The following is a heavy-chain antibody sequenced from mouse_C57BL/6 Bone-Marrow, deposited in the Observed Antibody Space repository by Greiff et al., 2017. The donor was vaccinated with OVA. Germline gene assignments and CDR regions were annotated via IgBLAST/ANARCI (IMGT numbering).Heavy chain of an antibody. D-gene: IGHD2-3*01. J-gene: IGHJ2*01. V-gene: IGHV1-7*01. Sequence: VQLQQSGAELAKPGASVKLSCKASGYTFTSYWMHWVKQRPGQGLEWIGYINPSSGSTKYNQKFKDKATLTADQSSSTAYMQLSSLTYEDSAVYYCARRRWLLPYFDYWGQGTTLTVSS. CDR3: ARRRWLLPYFDY. CDR1: GYTFTSYW. CDR2: INPSSGST.